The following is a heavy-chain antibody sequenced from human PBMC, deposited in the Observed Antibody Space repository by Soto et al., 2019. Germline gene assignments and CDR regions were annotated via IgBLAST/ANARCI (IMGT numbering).Heavy chain of an antibody. CDR3: TRNLAPNCSSTSCPRQPFDY. J-gene: IGHJ4*02. CDR2: IRSKANSYAT. CDR1: GFTFSGSA. D-gene: IGHD2-2*01. V-gene: IGHV3-73*01. Sequence: PGGSLRLSCAASGFTFSGSAMHWVRQASGKGLEWVGRIRSKANSYATAYAASVKGRFTISRDDSKNTAYLQMNSLKTEDTAVYYCTRNLAPNCSSTSCPRQPFDYWGQGTLVTVSS.